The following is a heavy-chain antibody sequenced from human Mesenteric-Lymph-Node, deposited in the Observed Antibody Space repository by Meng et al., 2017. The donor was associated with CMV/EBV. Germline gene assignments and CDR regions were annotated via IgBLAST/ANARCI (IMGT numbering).Heavy chain of an antibody. CDR3: ARAGNTVFGLLHYYFDY. CDR1: SGSISSYY. D-gene: IGHD3/OR15-3a*01. J-gene: IGHJ4*02. V-gene: IGHV4-59*01. Sequence: SSGSISSYYWSWIRQPPGKGLEWIGYIYKSGNTDYNPSLKSRVTISVDTSKNQFSLKLTSVTAADTAVYYCARAGNTVFGLLHYYFDYWGQGTLVTVSS. CDR2: IYKSGNT.